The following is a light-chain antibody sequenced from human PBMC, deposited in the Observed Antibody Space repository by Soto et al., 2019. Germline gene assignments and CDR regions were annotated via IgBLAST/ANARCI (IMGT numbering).Light chain of an antibody. Sequence: QSALTQPRSVSGSTGQSVTISCTGTNNDIGIYNFVSWYQQHPGKAPKLIIYDVTARPSGVPDRFSGSKSGTTAYLTISGLQGEDEADYYCCSYAGSHTFFGGGTKLTVL. CDR1: NNDIGIYNF. CDR3: CSYAGSHTF. CDR2: DVT. J-gene: IGLJ2*01. V-gene: IGLV2-11*01.